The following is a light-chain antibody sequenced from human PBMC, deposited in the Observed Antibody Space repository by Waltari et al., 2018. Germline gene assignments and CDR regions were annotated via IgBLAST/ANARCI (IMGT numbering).Light chain of an antibody. CDR2: DAS. V-gene: IGKV3-20*01. J-gene: IGKJ1*01. CDR1: QSVSRT. Sequence: SCRASQSVSRTLAWYQQKPGQAPRLLIYDASRSATGIPDRFSGSGSGTDFSLTISRLEPEDFAWYFCQKYGTLPATFGQGTKVEIK. CDR3: QKYGTLPAT.